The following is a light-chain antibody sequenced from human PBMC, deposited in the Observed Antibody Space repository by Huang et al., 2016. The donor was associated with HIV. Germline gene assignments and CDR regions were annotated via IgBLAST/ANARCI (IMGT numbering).Light chain of an antibody. CDR1: QDFGSH. Sequence: EIVMTQSPATVSLSPGASATLSCWASQDFGSHLAWYQQKPGQPPRLLIYDVSNRATGIPARFSGSGSGTDFTLTVTSLEPEDFAVYYCQQRGGWPPTFGQGTRLEIK. CDR3: QQRGGWPPT. CDR2: DVS. V-gene: IGKV3-11*01. J-gene: IGKJ5*01.